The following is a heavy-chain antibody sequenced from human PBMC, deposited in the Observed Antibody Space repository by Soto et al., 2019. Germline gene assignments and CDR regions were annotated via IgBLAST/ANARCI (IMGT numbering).Heavy chain of an antibody. CDR2: ISAGGNLI. J-gene: IGHJ4*02. CDR3: AKRQGIGAAAKSFDF. D-gene: IGHD6-13*01. V-gene: IGHV3-23*01. Sequence: GGSLRLSCAASGFIFSNHAMSGVRQVPGKGLEWVSGISAGGNLIYYADSVRGRFTMSRDNSKNMLYLQMNSLRAEDTAVYFCAKRQGIGAAAKSFDFWGQGARVTVSS. CDR1: GFIFSNHA.